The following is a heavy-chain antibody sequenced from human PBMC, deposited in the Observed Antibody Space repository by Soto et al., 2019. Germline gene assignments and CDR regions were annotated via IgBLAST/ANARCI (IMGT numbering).Heavy chain of an antibody. J-gene: IGHJ3*02. CDR3: ARGAELRFLEWLSDAFDI. CDR1: GGSISSGGYY. Sequence: SETLSLTCTVSGGSISSGGYYWSWIRQHPGKGLEWIGYIYYSGSTYYNPSLKSRVTISVDTSKNQFSLKLSSVTAADTAVYYCARGAELRFLEWLSDAFDIWCQGTMVTVSS. V-gene: IGHV4-31*03. D-gene: IGHD3-3*01. CDR2: IYYSGST.